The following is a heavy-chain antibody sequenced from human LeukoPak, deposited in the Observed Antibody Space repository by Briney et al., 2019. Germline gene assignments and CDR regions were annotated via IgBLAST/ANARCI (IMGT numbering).Heavy chain of an antibody. CDR2: VNPSGGST. V-gene: IGHV1-46*01. CDR1: GYTFTRYY. J-gene: IGHJ4*02. D-gene: IGHD1-26*01. CDR3: ARRHKHYYQIDY. Sequence: ASVKVSCKASGYTFTRYYLHWVRQAPGQGLEWMGMVNPSGGSTSYAQKFQGRVTITRDTSTTTVYMELSSLRSDDTAVFYCARRHKHYYQIDYWGQGTLVTVSS.